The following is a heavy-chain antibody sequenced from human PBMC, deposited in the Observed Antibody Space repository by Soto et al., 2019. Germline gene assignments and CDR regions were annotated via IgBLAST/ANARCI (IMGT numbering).Heavy chain of an antibody. J-gene: IGHJ2*01. CDR3: AREVFRYFAL. Sequence: QVHLVQSGAEVKKPGASVKVSCKASGYTLTSYGITWVRQAPGQGLEWMGSISAYNANTNYAQKLQGRLTMTTDTSTSTAYMELRSLTSDDPAVYYCAREVFRYFALWGRGTLVSVSS. CDR2: ISAYNANT. V-gene: IGHV1-18*01. D-gene: IGHD1-20*01. CDR1: GYTLTSYG.